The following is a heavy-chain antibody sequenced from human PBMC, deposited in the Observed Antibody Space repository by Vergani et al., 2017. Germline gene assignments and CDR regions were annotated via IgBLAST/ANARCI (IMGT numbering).Heavy chain of an antibody. Sequence: QITLKESGPTLVKPTQTLTLTCTFSGFSLSTSGVGVGWIRQPPGKALEGLALIYWDDDKRYSPSLKSRLTISKDTSKNQVVLTMTNMDPVDTATYYCAHRQGVRSLGREYFDYWGQGTLVTVSS. CDR1: GFSLSTSGVG. D-gene: IGHD3-10*01. CDR3: AHRQGVRSLGREYFDY. J-gene: IGHJ4*02. CDR2: IYWDDDK. V-gene: IGHV2-5*02.